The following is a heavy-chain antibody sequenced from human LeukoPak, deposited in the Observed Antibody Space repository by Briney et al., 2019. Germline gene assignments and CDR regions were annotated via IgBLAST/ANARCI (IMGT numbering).Heavy chain of an antibody. Sequence: GGSLRLSCAASGFTFSSYAMSWVRQAPGKGLEWVSAISGSGGSTYYADSVKGRFTISRDNSKNTLYLQMNSLRAEDTAVYYRAKDPASSSWYQDNWFDPWGQGTLVTVSS. V-gene: IGHV3-23*01. D-gene: IGHD6-13*01. J-gene: IGHJ5*02. CDR3: AKDPASSSWYQDNWFDP. CDR2: ISGSGGST. CDR1: GFTFSSYA.